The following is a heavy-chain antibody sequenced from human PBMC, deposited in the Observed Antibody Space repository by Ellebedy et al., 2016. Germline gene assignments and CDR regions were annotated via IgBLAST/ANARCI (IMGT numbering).Heavy chain of an antibody. V-gene: IGHV4-34*01. CDR3: ATDGATVNPIHYYYGMDV. D-gene: IGHD4-17*01. Sequence: SETLSLTCAVYGGSFSGYYWSWIRQPPGKGLEWIGEINHSGSTNYNPSLKSRVTISVDTSKNQFSLKLSSVTAADTAVYYCATDGATVNPIHYYYGMDVWGQGTTVTVSS. CDR2: INHSGST. J-gene: IGHJ6*02. CDR1: GGSFSGYY.